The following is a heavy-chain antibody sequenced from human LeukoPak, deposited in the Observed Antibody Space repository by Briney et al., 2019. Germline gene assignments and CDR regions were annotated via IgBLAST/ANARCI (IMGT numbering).Heavy chain of an antibody. CDR3: AREGEYYYGSGSYYYYYYYMDV. V-gene: IGHV1-46*01. J-gene: IGHJ6*03. D-gene: IGHD3-10*01. Sequence: VASVKVSCKASGYTFTNYYIHWVRQAPGQGLEWMGIIDPSGGSTSYAQKFQGKVTMTRDMSTCTVYMELSSLRSEDTAVYYCAREGEYYYGSGSYYYYYYYMDVWGKGTTVTVSS. CDR1: GYTFTNYY. CDR2: IDPSGGST.